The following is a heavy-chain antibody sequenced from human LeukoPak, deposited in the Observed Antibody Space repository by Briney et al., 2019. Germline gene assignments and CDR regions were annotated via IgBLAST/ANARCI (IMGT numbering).Heavy chain of an antibody. Sequence: GGSLRLSCAASGFTFSSYGMHWVRQAPGKGLEWVAVISYDGSNKYYADSVKGRFTISRDNSKNTLYLQMNSLRAEDTAVYYCANDPSPSYSSSWYGSPGYWGQGTLVTVSS. D-gene: IGHD6-13*01. J-gene: IGHJ4*02. CDR3: ANDPSPSYSSSWYGSPGY. CDR1: GFTFSSYG. V-gene: IGHV3-30*18. CDR2: ISYDGSNK.